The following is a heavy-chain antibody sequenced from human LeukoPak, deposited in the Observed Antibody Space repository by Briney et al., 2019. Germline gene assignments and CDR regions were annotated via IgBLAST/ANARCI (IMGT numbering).Heavy chain of an antibody. CDR3: ARGLAAAGTSYFDY. D-gene: IGHD6-13*01. J-gene: IGHJ4*02. V-gene: IGHV4-59*01. CDR2: IYYSGST. CDR1: GGSINSYY. Sequence: PSGTLSLTCTVSGGSINSYYWSWIRQPPGKGLEWIGYIYYSGSTNYSPSLKGRVTISVDTSKNQFSLKLSSVTAADTAVYYCARGLAAAGTSYFDYWGQGTLVTVSS.